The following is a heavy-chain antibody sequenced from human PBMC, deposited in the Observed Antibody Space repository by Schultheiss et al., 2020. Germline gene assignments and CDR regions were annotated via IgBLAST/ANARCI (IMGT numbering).Heavy chain of an antibody. V-gene: IGHV3-48*01. Sequence: GESLKFSCAASGFSFSSSWMDWVRQAPGKGLEWVSHISWNRATTDYADSVKRRFTISRDNSKNTLYLQMNSLRAEDTAVYYCARDYYYYGMDVWGQGTTVTVSS. CDR3: ARDYYYYGMDV. CDR2: ISWNRATT. CDR1: GFSFSSSW. J-gene: IGHJ6*02.